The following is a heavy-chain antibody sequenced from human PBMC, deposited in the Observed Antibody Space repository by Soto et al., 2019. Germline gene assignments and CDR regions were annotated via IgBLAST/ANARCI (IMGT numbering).Heavy chain of an antibody. CDR1: GDSVSNNSAA. D-gene: IGHD1-7*01. V-gene: IGHV6-1*01. J-gene: IGHJ6*02. CDR2: TYYRSKWYN. CDR3: ARAPSNWHYGYYYYGMDV. Sequence: PSQTLSLTCANSGDSVSNNSAARNWIRQSPSRGLEWLGRTYYRSKWYNDYAVSVKSRITINPDTSKNQFSLQLNSVTPEDTAVYYCARAPSNWHYGYYYYGMDVWGQGTTVTVS.